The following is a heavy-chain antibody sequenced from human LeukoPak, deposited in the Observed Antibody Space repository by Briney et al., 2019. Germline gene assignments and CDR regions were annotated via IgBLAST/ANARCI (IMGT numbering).Heavy chain of an antibody. V-gene: IGHV3-7*01. CDR1: GFTFGHHF. J-gene: IGHJ4*02. CDR3: ARAVDVADY. D-gene: IGHD3-16*01. Sequence: GGSLRLSCVASGFTFGHHFMSWVRQAPGGGLEWVANINPDGSIKFHADSVKGRFSISRDNARNSVYLQMNSLRGEDTAVYYCARAVDVADYWGQGTLAAVSS. CDR2: INPDGSIK.